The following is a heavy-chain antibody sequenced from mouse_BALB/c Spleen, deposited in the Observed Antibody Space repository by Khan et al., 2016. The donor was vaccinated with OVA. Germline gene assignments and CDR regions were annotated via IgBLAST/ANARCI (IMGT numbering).Heavy chain of an antibody. CDR3: SYSLLLYGRDY. CDR1: GFNIKDTY. J-gene: IGHJ4*01. V-gene: IGHV14-3*02. D-gene: IGHD1-2*01. Sequence: VQLQQSGAELMKPGASVKLSCTVSGFNIKDTYMHWVKQRPEQGLEWIGRIDPANGNTKYDSKFRGKATMTADTSSNTAYLQLSSLTSEDTAVYYCSYSLLLYGRDYWGQGTSVTVSS. CDR2: IDPANGNT.